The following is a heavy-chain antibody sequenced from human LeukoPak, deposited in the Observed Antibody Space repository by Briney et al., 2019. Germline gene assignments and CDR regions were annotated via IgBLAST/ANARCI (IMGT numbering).Heavy chain of an antibody. Sequence: PSETLSLTCAVYGGSFSGYYWSWIRQPPGKGLEWIGEINHSGSTNYNPSLKSRVTISVDTSKHQFSLTLSSVTAADTAVYYCASQNRAYCSGGSCYSGYYYYYYMDVWGKGTTVTVSS. D-gene: IGHD2-15*01. V-gene: IGHV4-34*01. CDR3: ASQNRAYCSGGSCYSGYYYYYYMDV. CDR1: GGSFSGYY. CDR2: INHSGST. J-gene: IGHJ6*03.